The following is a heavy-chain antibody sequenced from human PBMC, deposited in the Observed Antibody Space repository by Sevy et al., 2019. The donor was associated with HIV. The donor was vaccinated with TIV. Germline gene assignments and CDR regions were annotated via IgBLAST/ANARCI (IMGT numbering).Heavy chain of an antibody. CDR1: GGSISSGSYF. D-gene: IGHD1-1*01. J-gene: IGHJ4*02. V-gene: IGHV4-61*01. CDR2: IYFTGNT. Sequence: SDTLSLTCTVSGGSISSGSYFWSWIRQSPGKGLEWIGNIYFTGNTDYSPSLKSRVTLSLDTSKSQFSLTLKSVTAADTAIYFCARDSTTRPRVLDYWGQGTLVTVSS. CDR3: ARDSTTRPRVLDY.